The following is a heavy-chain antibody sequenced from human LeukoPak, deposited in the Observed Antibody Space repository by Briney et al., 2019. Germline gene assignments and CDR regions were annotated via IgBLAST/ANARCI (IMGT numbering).Heavy chain of an antibody. D-gene: IGHD2-15*01. V-gene: IGHV1-69*13. J-gene: IGHJ2*01. Sequence: SVKVTCKASGGTFSSYAISWVRQAPGQGLEWMGGIIPIFGTANYAQKFQGRVTITADESTSTAYMELSSLRSEDTAVYYCAIPSARVSISDIVVVVAAKVPRYFDLWGRGTLVTVSS. CDR3: AIPSARVSISDIVVVVAAKVPRYFDL. CDR1: GGTFSSYA. CDR2: IIPIFGTA.